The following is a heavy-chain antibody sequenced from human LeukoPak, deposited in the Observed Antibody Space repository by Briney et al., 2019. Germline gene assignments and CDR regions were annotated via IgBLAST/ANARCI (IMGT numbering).Heavy chain of an antibody. V-gene: IGHV3-7*01. Sequence: PEGSLRLSCAASGFTFSSYGMSWVRQAPGKGLEWVANIKEDGSEKYYVDSVKGRFTISRDNAKNSLSLQVNSLSAEDTAVYYCARSRSGYYEDYWGQGTLVTVSS. CDR3: ARSRSGYYEDY. CDR2: IKEDGSEK. CDR1: GFTFSSYG. J-gene: IGHJ4*02. D-gene: IGHD3-22*01.